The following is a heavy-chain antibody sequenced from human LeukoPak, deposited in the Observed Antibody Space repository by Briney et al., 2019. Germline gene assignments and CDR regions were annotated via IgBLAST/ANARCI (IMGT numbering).Heavy chain of an antibody. Sequence: GGSLRLSCAASGFTFSSYAISWVRQAPGKGLEWVSTISGSGAYTYYADSVKGRFTISRDNSKNTLYLQMNSLRAEDTAVYYCAKYFASGSYYKLPHWGQGTLVTVSS. V-gene: IGHV3-23*01. CDR2: ISGSGAYT. D-gene: IGHD3-10*01. J-gene: IGHJ1*01. CDR3: AKYFASGSYYKLPH. CDR1: GFTFSSYA.